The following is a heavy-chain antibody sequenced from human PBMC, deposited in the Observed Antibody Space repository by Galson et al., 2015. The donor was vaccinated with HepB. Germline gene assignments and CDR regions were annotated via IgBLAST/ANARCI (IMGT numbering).Heavy chain of an antibody. CDR3: ASQDYGSFLNWFDP. V-gene: IGHV1-69*13. CDR1: GGTFSSYA. D-gene: IGHD4-17*01. J-gene: IGHJ5*02. Sequence: SVKVSCKASGGTFSSYAISWVRQAPGQGLEWMGGIIPIFGTANYAQKFQGRVTITADESTSTAYMELSSLRSEDTAVYYCASQDYGSFLNWFDPWGQGTLVTVSS. CDR2: IIPIFGTA.